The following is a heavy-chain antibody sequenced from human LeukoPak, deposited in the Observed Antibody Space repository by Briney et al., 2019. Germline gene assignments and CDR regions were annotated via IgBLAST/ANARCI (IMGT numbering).Heavy chain of an antibody. J-gene: IGHJ4*02. V-gene: IGHV1-46*01. CDR2: INPSGGST. CDR3: ARGWNYDSSGYYSGFDY. Sequence: GASVKVSCKASGYTFTSYYMHWVRQAPGQGLEWMGIINPSGGSTSYAQKFQGRVTMTRDMSTSTVYMELSSLRSEDTAVYYCARGWNYDSSGYYSGFDYWGQGTLVAVSS. D-gene: IGHD3-22*01. CDR1: GYTFTSYY.